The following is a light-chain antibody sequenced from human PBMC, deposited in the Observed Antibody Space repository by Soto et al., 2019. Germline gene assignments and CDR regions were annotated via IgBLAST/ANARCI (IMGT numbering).Light chain of an antibody. J-gene: IGKJ3*01. Sequence: DIQMTQSASFLSASIGDRVTITCRASQDISDYLAWYQQKPGKVPNLLIYAASTLQSGVPSRFSGSGSGTEFTLTISSLQSEDVASYYCQRYGGTPYTFGPGTKVDIK. CDR3: QRYGGTPYT. CDR1: QDISDY. CDR2: AAS. V-gene: IGKV1-27*01.